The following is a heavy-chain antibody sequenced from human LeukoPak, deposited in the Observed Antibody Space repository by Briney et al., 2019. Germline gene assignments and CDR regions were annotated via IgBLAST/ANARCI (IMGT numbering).Heavy chain of an antibody. D-gene: IGHD2-15*01. Sequence: GRSLTLACAASGSTASINYMSWVRQAPGKGLEWVPVTYSGGSTSNADSVRGRFPFSRNNSKNTPSLHRTSLRAEDTAVYYCARDSRQGYGGTLYYYYYMDVWGKGTTVTVSS. J-gene: IGHJ6*03. CDR3: ARDSRQGYGGTLYYYYYMDV. V-gene: IGHV3-53*01. CDR2: TYSGGST. CDR1: GSTASINY.